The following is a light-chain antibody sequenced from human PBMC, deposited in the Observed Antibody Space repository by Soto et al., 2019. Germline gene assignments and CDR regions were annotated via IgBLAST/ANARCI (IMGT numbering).Light chain of an antibody. CDR1: QSISSW. Sequence: DIQMTQSPSTLSASVGDRVTITCRASQSISSWLAWYQQKPGKAPKLLIYKASSLESGVPSRFSGSGSGTEFTLTSSSLQPDDVATYYRQQYNSYSRTFGQGTKVEIK. J-gene: IGKJ1*01. CDR3: QQYNSYSRT. V-gene: IGKV1-5*03. CDR2: KAS.